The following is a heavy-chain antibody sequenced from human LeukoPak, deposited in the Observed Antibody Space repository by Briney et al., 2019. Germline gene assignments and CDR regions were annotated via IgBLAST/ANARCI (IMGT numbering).Heavy chain of an antibody. D-gene: IGHD6-19*01. J-gene: IGHJ4*02. CDR2: MSGGGGST. CDR1: GFTFSIYG. CDR3: AKDQGSGWYSDFDC. Sequence: GRSLRLSCAASGFTFSIYGMGWVRQAPGKWLEWVSCMSGGGGSTHYADSVKGRFTISRDNSKNTLYLQMNSLRAEDTDVYYCAKDQGSGWYSDFDCWGQGTLVTVSS. V-gene: IGHV3-23*01.